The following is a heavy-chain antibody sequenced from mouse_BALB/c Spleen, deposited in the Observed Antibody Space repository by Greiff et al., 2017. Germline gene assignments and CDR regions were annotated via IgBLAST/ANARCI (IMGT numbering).Heavy chain of an antibody. V-gene: IGHV1-7*01. CDR2: INPSTGYT. Sequence: VQLVESGAELAKPGASVKMSCKASGYTFTSYWMHWVKQRPGQGLEWIGYINPSTGYTEYNQKFKDKATLTADKSSSTAYMQLSSLTSEDSAVYYCASILLRQYFDVWGAGTTVTVSS. J-gene: IGHJ1*01. D-gene: IGHD1-1*01. CDR3: ASILLRQYFDV. CDR1: GYTFTSYW.